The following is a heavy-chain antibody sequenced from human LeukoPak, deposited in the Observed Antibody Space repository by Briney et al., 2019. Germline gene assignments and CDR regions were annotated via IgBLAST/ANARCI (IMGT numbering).Heavy chain of an antibody. D-gene: IGHD6-13*01. V-gene: IGHV1-24*01. CDR2: FDPEAGET. Sequence: ASVKVSCKVSGYTLTELSMHWVRQAPGKGLEWMGGFDPEAGETINAQKFQGRVTMTEDTSTDTAYMELSSLRSEDTAVYYCARYSSSPHDETNWFDPWGQGTLVTVSS. CDR1: GYTLTELS. CDR3: ARYSSSPHDETNWFDP. J-gene: IGHJ5*02.